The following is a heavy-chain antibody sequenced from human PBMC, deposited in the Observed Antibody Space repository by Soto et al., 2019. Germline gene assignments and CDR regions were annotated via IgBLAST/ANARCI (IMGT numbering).Heavy chain of an antibody. D-gene: IGHD3-10*01. CDR1: GGTFSSYA. V-gene: IGHV1-69*01. CDR2: IIPIFGTA. J-gene: IGHJ6*02. Sequence: QVQLVQSGAEVKKPGSSVKVSCKASGGTFSSYAISWVRQAPGQGLEWMGGIIPIFGTANYAQKFQGRVTITADESTSTASMELSSLRSEDMAVYYCARDGGTMVRGGYGMDVWGQGTTVTVSS. CDR3: ARDGGTMVRGGYGMDV.